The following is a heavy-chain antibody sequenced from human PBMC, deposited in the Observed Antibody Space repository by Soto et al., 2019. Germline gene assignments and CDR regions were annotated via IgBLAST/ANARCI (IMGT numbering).Heavy chain of an antibody. J-gene: IGHJ6*03. Sequence: SETLSLTCAVYGGSFSGYYWSWIRQPPGKGLEWIGEINHSGSTNYNPSLKSRVTISVDTSKNQFSLKLSSVTAADTTVYYCARGDGRGDYYYYMDVWGKGTTVTVSS. CDR2: INHSGST. CDR3: ARGDGRGDYYYYMDV. D-gene: IGHD3-10*01. CDR1: GGSFSGYY. V-gene: IGHV4-34*01.